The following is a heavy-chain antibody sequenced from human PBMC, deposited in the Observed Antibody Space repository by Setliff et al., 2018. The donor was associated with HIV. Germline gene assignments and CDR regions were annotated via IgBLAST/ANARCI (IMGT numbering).Heavy chain of an antibody. CDR1: GYTLTKLS. Sequence: ASVKVSCKVSGYTLTKLSMHWVRQAPGKGLEWMGGFDPEDGETMYAQNFQGRVTMTQDTSTDTAYMELRSLRSDDTAVYYCARDFVEGIAVTDWFDPWGQGTLVTVSS. CDR2: FDPEDGET. CDR3: ARDFVEGIAVTDWFDP. V-gene: IGHV1-24*01. D-gene: IGHD6-19*01. J-gene: IGHJ5*02.